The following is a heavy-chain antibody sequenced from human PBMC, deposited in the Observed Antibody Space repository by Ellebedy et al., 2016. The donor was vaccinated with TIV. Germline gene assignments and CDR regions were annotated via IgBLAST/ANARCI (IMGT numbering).Heavy chain of an antibody. CDR1: GFSFSDFV. CDR3: AKPDSSGSSWGYFDY. J-gene: IGHJ4*02. V-gene: IGHV3-23*01. D-gene: IGHD2-15*01. CDR2: ISGSGGGT. Sequence: GESLKISCAASGFSFSDFVMNWVRQAPGKGLEWVSVISGSGGGTDYADSVKGRFTISRDNAKNTLYMQMNSLRVEDTAVYYCAKPDSSGSSWGYFDYWGQGTLVSVSS.